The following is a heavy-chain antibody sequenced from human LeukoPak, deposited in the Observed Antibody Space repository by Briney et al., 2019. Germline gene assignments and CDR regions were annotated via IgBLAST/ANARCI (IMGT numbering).Heavy chain of an antibody. J-gene: IGHJ6*02. V-gene: IGHV3-7*03. CDR3: AKVSHYDIRLWGMDV. CDR2: IKQDGSEK. Sequence: GGSLRLSCAASGFTFSSYWMSWVRQAPGKGLEWVANIKQDGSEKYYVDSVKGRFTISRDNAKNSLYLQMNSLRAEDTAVYYCAKVSHYDIRLWGMDVWGQGTTVTVSS. CDR1: GFTFSSYW. D-gene: IGHD3-9*01.